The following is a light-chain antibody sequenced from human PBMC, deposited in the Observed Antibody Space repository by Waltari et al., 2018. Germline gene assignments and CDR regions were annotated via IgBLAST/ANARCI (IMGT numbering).Light chain of an antibody. Sequence: QSALTQPASVSGSPGQSITISCTGTSRDVGSYNLVSWYQQHPGKAPKLMIYEGSKRPSGVSNRFSGSKSGNTASLTISGLQAEDEADYYCCSYAGSSTLEVFGGGTKLTVL. CDR1: SRDVGSYNL. CDR3: CSYAGSSTLEV. CDR2: EGS. V-gene: IGLV2-23*01. J-gene: IGLJ2*01.